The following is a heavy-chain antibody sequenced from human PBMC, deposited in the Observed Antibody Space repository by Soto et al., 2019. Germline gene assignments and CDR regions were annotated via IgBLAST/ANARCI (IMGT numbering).Heavy chain of an antibody. D-gene: IGHD1-26*01. CDR3: ASLVGVTGGVDYYYGMDV. CDR1: GGTFSSYA. CDR2: IIPIFGTA. J-gene: IGHJ6*02. Sequence: QVQLVQSGAEVKKPGSSVKVSCKAPGGTFSSYAISWVRQAPGQGLEWMGGIIPIFGTANYAQKFQGRVTITADESPSTAYMELSSLRYEDTAVYYCASLVGVTGGVDYYYGMDVWGQGTTVTVSS. V-gene: IGHV1-69*01.